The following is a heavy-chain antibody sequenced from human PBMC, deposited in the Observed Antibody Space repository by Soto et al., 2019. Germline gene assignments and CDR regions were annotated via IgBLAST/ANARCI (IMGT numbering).Heavy chain of an antibody. CDR2: IIPIFGTA. CDR1: GGTFSSYA. Sequence: QVQLLQSGAEVKKPGSSVKVSCKASGGTFSSYAISSVRQAPGPGLEWMGGIIPIFGTANYAQKFQGRVTITADKSTSTAYMEVSGLRSEDTAVYYCARGRDGIGGSCTAIGWFDPWGQGTLVTVSS. V-gene: IGHV1-69*06. D-gene: IGHD2-15*01. J-gene: IGHJ5*02. CDR3: ARGRDGIGGSCTAIGWFDP.